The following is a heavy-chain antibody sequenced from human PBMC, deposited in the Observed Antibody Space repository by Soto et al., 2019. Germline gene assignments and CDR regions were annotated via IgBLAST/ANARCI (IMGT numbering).Heavy chain of an antibody. J-gene: IGHJ4*02. V-gene: IGHV3-53*01. Sequence: EVQLVESGGGLIQPGGSLRLSCAVSGFTVSNNYMSWVRQAPGKGLEGVSVIYSGGYTAYGDSVKGRFTISRDNSKNTLSFQMKTRRPDDPAFFSWATLGGGGGYWGQGTLVTVSS. CDR3: ATLGGGGGY. D-gene: IGHD3-16*01. CDR1: GFTVSNNY. CDR2: IYSGGYT.